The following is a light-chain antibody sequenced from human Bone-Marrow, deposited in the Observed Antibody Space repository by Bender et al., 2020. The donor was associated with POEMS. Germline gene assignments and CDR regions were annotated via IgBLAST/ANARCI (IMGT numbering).Light chain of an antibody. CDR1: NIGSKT. CDR3: QVWDYSSYHWV. J-gene: IGLJ3*02. Sequence: SYVLSQPPSVSVAPGQTARIACGGDNIGSKTVHWYQQEPGQAPVMVVYDDSDRPSGIPERFSGSNSGNTATLTISRVEAGDEADYYCQVWDYSSYHWVFGGGTKLTVL. V-gene: IGLV3-21*02. CDR2: DDS.